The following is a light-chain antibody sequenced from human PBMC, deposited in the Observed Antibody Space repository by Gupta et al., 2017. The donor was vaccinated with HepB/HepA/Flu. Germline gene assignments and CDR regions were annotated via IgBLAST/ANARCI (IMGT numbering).Light chain of an antibody. CDR2: KVS. J-gene: IGKJ4*01. CDR3: MQASHWPLT. Sequence: DVVMTQSPLSRPVTLGQPASISCRSSQGLVYSDGNTYLNWFHQRPGQSPRRLIYKVSNRDSGVPDRCSGSEAGKMDSLRISRVEAEDVGIYYCMQASHWPLTFGGGTKVEIK. V-gene: IGKV2-30*01. CDR1: QGLVYSDGNTY.